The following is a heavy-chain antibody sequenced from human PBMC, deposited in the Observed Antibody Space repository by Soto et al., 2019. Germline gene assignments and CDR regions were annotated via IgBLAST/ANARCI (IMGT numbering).Heavy chain of an antibody. CDR2: IYYSGST. CDR1: GGSISSGDYY. J-gene: IGHJ6*02. CDR3: AREGRRAYGMDV. V-gene: IGHV4-30-4*01. Sequence: PSETLSLTCTVSGGSISSGDYYWSWIRQPPGKGLEWIGYIYYSGSTYYNPSLKSRVTISVDTSKNQFSLKLSSVTAAGTAVYYCAREGRRAYGMDVWGQGTTVTVSS.